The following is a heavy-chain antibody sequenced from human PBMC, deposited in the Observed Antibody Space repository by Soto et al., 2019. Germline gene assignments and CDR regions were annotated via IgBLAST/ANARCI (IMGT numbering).Heavy chain of an antibody. J-gene: IGHJ4*02. CDR2: ISGSGGST. D-gene: IGHD3-22*01. V-gene: IGHV3-23*01. Sequence: PGGSLRLSCAASGFTFSSYAMSWVRQAPGKGLEWVSAISGSGGSTYYADSVKGRFTISRDNSKNTLYLQMNSLRAEDTAVYYCAKDLLGGYYDSSGYYYWGQGTLVTVSS. CDR3: AKDLLGGYYDSSGYYY. CDR1: GFTFSSYA.